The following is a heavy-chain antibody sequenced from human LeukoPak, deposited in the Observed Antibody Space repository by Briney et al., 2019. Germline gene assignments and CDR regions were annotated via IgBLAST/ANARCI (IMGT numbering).Heavy chain of an antibody. D-gene: IGHD3-9*01. CDR2: ISYDGSNK. Sequence: GGSLRLSCAASGFTFSRHPMNWVRQAPGKGLEWVAVISYDGSNKYYTDSVKGRFTISRDNSKDTLYLQMNSLRAEDTAVYYCASVAGITISRGRLNYWGQGTLVTVSS. CDR1: GFTFSRHP. V-gene: IGHV3-30*03. J-gene: IGHJ4*02. CDR3: ASVAGITISRGRLNY.